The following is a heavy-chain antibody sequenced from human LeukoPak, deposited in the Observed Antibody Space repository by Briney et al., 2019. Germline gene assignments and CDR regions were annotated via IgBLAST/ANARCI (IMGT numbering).Heavy chain of an antibody. CDR2: IVVGSGNT. Sequence: GTSVKVSCKASGFTFTSSAMQWVRQARGQRLEWIGWIVVGSGNTNYARKFQERVTITRDMSTSTAYMELSSLRSEDTAVYYCAASDPHSSSWYGAPYYGMDVWGQGTTVTVSS. V-gene: IGHV1-58*02. CDR1: GFTFTSSA. D-gene: IGHD6-13*01. J-gene: IGHJ6*02. CDR3: AASDPHSSSWYGAPYYGMDV.